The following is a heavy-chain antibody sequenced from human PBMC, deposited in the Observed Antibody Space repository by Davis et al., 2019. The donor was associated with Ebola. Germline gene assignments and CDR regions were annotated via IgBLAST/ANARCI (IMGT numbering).Heavy chain of an antibody. J-gene: IGHJ4*02. CDR1: GGSISSSSYY. CDR2: IYYSGST. D-gene: IGHD5-24*01. CDR3: ARDGEMATIFIPTVGY. V-gene: IGHV4-39*02. Sequence: SETLSLTCTVSGGSISSSSYYWGWIRQPPGKGLEWIGSIYYSGSTYYNPSLKSRVTISVDTSKNQFSLKLRSVTAADTAVYYCARDGEMATIFIPTVGYWGQGTLVTVSS.